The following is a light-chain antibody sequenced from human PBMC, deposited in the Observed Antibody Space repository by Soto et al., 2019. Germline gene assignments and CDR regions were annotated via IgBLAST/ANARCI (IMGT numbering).Light chain of an antibody. CDR2: GAS. Sequence: EIVLTQSPGTLSLSPGERATLSCRASQSVSSNYLAWYQQRPGQAPRLLIYGASSRATGIPDRFSGGGSGADFTLTISRLEPEDFAVYYCQQYGSSPILAFGGGTNVEIK. CDR3: QQYGSSPILA. J-gene: IGKJ4*01. CDR1: QSVSSNY. V-gene: IGKV3-20*01.